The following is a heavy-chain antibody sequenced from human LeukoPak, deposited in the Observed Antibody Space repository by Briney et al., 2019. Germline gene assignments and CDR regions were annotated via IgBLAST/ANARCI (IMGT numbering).Heavy chain of an antibody. CDR1: GGSFSGYY. Sequence: PSETLSLTCAVYGGSFSGYYWSWIRQPPGTGLEWIGEINHSGSTNYNPSLKSRVTISVDTSKNQFSLKLRSVTAADTAVYYCARKEGGQLVNTRRWFDPWGQGTLVTVSS. CDR2: INHSGST. D-gene: IGHD6-13*01. J-gene: IGHJ5*02. CDR3: ARKEGGQLVNTRRWFDP. V-gene: IGHV4-34*01.